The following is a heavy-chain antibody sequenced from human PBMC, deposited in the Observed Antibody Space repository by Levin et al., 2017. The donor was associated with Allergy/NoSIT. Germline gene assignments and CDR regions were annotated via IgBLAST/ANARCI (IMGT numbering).Heavy chain of an antibody. CDR2: INHRESS. CDR3: ASRNTYYSFNI. V-gene: IGHV4-34*01. D-gene: IGHD1-26*01. CDR1: GGSFNAYY. Sequence: SQTLSLTCAVYGGSFNAYYWSWIRQPPGKGPEWIGEINHRESSNYNPSLKSRVTISVDTSNNHFSLKLSSVTAADTALYYCASRNTYYSFNIWGQGTMVTVSS. J-gene: IGHJ3*02.